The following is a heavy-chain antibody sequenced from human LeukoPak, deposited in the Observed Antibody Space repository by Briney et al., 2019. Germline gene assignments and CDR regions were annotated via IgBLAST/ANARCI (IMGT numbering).Heavy chain of an antibody. CDR1: GFTVSSNY. D-gene: IGHD5-12*01. V-gene: IGHV3-53*01. CDR2: IYSGGST. Sequence: GGSLRLSCAASGFTVSSNYMSWVRQAPGKGLEWVSVIYSGGSTYYADSVKGRFTISRDNSKNTLYLQMNSLRAEDTAVYYCARSPQGGGYDLLVLFDYWGQGTLVTVSS. J-gene: IGHJ4*02. CDR3: ARSPQGGGYDLLVLFDY.